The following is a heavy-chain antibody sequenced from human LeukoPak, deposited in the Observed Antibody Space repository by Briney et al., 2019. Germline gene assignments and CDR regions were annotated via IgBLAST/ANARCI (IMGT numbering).Heavy chain of an antibody. CDR2: ISYDGSNK. Sequence: GGSLRLSCAASGFTFSSYGMHWVRQAPGKGLEWVAVISYDGSNKYYADSVKGRFTISRDNSMNTLYLQMNSLRAEDTAVYYCAKEILDIVVVPAASWYCYGMDVWGQGTTVTVSS. D-gene: IGHD2-2*01. CDR1: GFTFSSYG. V-gene: IGHV3-30*18. CDR3: AKEILDIVVVPAASWYCYGMDV. J-gene: IGHJ6*02.